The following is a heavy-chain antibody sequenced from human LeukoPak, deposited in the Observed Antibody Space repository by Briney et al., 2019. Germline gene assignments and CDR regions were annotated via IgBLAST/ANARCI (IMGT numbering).Heavy chain of an antibody. D-gene: IGHD6-6*01. CDR3: ARRVMSSSSYFDY. J-gene: IGHJ4*02. CDR1: GGSISSSSYY. CDR2: IYYSGST. Sequence: KPSQTLSLTCTVSGGSISSSSYYWGWIRQPPGKGLEWIGSIYYSGSTYYNPSLKSRVTISVDTSKNQFSLKLSSVTAADTAVYYCARRVMSSSSYFDYWGQGTLVTVSS. V-gene: IGHV4-39*01.